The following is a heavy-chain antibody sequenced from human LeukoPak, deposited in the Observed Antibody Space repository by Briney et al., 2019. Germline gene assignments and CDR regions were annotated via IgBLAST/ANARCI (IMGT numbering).Heavy chain of an antibody. CDR2: INSDSGAT. D-gene: IGHD1-26*01. J-gene: IGHJ4*02. Sequence: ASFKVSCKASGYTFTGSYMHWVRQAPGQGLEWMGWINSDSGATNYAQKFQGRVTMTRDTSISTAYVELSRLRSDDTAVYYCARDSYSGSYGYWGRGTLFTVSS. CDR1: GYTFTGSY. CDR3: ARDSYSGSYGY. V-gene: IGHV1-2*02.